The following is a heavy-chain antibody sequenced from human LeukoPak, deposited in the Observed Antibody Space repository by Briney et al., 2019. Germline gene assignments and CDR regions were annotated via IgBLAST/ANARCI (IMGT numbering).Heavy chain of an antibody. J-gene: IGHJ6*02. V-gene: IGHV3-30-3*01. CDR1: GFTFSSYA. CDR3: ARAPYYYDSSGYHNYYYYGMDV. D-gene: IGHD3-22*01. CDR2: ISYDGSNK. Sequence: GGSLRLSCAASGFTFSSYAMHWVRQAPGKGLGWVAVISYDGSNKYYADSVKGRFTISRDNSKNTLYLQMNSLRAEDTAVYYCARAPYYYDSSGYHNYYYYGMDVWGQGTTVTVSS.